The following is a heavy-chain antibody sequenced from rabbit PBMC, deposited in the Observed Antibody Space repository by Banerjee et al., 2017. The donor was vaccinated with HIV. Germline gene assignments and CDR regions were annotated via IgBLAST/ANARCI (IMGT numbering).Heavy chain of an antibody. Sequence: QLVESGGDLVKPEGSLTLSCKASGFDFSSYYMSWVRQAPGKGLEWIGYIDPVFGSTYYASWVNGRFTISSHNAQNTLYLQLNSLTAADTATYFCVRDGSHDEYGDYDLWGPGTLVTV. CDR3: VRDGSHDEYGDYDL. V-gene: IGHV1S7*01. J-gene: IGHJ4*01. D-gene: IGHD2-1*01. CDR1: GFDFSSYY. CDR2: IDPVFGST.